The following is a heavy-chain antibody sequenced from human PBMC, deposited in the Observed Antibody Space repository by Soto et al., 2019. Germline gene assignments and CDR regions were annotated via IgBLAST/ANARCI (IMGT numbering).Heavy chain of an antibody. CDR1: GFTFGDYA. CDR2: IRSKAYGETT. D-gene: IGHD2-21*01. Sequence: GGSLRLSCTGSGFTFGDYAVSWFRQAPGKGLECVGFIRSKAYGETTDYAASVKGRFTISRDDSKTIAYLQMNSLKTEDTAIYYCSRGFYANTSYPRFDFWGQGT. CDR3: SRGFYANTSYPRFDF. V-gene: IGHV3-49*03. J-gene: IGHJ4*02.